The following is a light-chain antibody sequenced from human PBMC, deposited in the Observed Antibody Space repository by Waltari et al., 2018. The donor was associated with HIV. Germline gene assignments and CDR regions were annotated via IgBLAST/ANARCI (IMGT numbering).Light chain of an antibody. J-gene: IGKJ1*01. CDR1: QSLLYSPNNKNF. Sequence: DIVMTQTPDSLIVSPRERASINCRSNQSLLYSPNNKNFLVWYQQKPGQPPKLLIYWASSRESGVPARFSGSGSGTNFTLTISSLQPEDVATYFCQQYFSTPWTFGQGTKV. V-gene: IGKV4-1*01. CDR2: WAS. CDR3: QQYFSTPWT.